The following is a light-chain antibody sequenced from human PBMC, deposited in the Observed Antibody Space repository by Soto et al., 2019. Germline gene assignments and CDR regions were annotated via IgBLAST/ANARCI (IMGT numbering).Light chain of an antibody. CDR3: QAWDNSHVV. CDR2: QDN. J-gene: IGLJ2*01. V-gene: IGLV3-1*01. Sequence: SYELTQPPSVSVSPGQSASITCSGDKLGDKYASWYQQKPGQSPVLVIYQDNKRPSGIPERFSGSNSGNTATLIISGTQAMDEADYYCQAWDNSHVVFGGGTKLTVL. CDR1: KLGDKY.